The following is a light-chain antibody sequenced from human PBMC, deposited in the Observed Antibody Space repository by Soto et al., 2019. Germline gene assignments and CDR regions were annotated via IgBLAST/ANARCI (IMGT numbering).Light chain of an antibody. Sequence: QSALTQPASVSGSPGQSITISCAGSSTDVGGYKYVSWYQQHPGRAPKLMIYDVSNRPSGVSYRFSGSKSDNTASLTISGLQAEDEADYYCSSYTSSGTYVFGTGTTLTVL. J-gene: IGLJ1*01. CDR2: DVS. CDR1: STDVGGYKY. CDR3: SSYTSSGTYV. V-gene: IGLV2-14*03.